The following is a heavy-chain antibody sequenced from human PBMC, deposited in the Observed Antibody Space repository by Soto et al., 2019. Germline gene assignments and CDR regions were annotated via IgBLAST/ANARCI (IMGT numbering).Heavy chain of an antibody. CDR2: IWYDGSQK. Sequence: ESGGRVVQPGRSLRLSCAASGFNFSKFGMYWVRQAPGKGLEWVAVIWYDGSQKYYADSVKGRFTISRDTSNNTLYLQMSSMRAEDTAVYYCAKEVWGLYTFGRPLDNWGHGTMVTVSS. D-gene: IGHD3-16*01. CDR3: AKEVWGLYTFGRPLDN. V-gene: IGHV3-33*07. J-gene: IGHJ4*01. CDR1: GFNFSKFG.